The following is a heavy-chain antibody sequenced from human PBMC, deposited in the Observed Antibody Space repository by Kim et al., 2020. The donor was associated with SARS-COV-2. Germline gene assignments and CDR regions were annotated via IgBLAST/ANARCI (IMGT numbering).Heavy chain of an antibody. CDR3: ARGARVVAATRCYFDY. V-gene: IGHV1-3*01. D-gene: IGHD2-15*01. CDR2: INAGNGNT. Sequence: ASVKVSCKASGYTFTSYAMHWVRQAPGQRLEWMGWINAGNGNTKYSQKFQGRVTITRDTSASTAYMELSSLRSEDTAVYYCARGARVVAATRCYFDYWGQGALMTVSS. J-gene: IGHJ4*02. CDR1: GYTFTSYA.